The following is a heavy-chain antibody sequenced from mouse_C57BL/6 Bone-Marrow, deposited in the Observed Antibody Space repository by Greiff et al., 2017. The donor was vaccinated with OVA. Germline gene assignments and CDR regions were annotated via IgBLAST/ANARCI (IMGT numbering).Heavy chain of an antibody. D-gene: IGHD2-14*01. Sequence: VKLVESGGGLVKPGGSLTLSCAASGFTFSSYAMSWVRQTPDKRLEWVATISDGGSYTYYPDNVKGRFTISRDNAKNNLYVQMSHLKSEDTAMYYCARDRWERGTYYFDYWGQGTTLTVSS. V-gene: IGHV5-4*01. J-gene: IGHJ2*01. CDR1: GFTFSSYA. CDR3: ARDRWERGTYYFDY. CDR2: ISDGGSYT.